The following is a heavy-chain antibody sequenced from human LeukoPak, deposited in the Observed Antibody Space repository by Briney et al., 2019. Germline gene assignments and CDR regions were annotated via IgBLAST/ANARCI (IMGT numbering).Heavy chain of an antibody. V-gene: IGHV3-11*04. J-gene: IGHJ6*03. D-gene: IGHD5-12*01. CDR1: GFTFSDYY. Sequence: PGGSLRLSCAASGFTFSDYYMSWIRQAPGKGLEWVSYISSSGSTIYYADSVKGRFTISRDNAKNSLYLQMNSLRGEDTAVYYCARVRIVATITDASIVYFYYMDVWGKGTTVTISS. CDR2: ISSSGSTI. CDR3: ARVRIVATITDASIVYFYYMDV.